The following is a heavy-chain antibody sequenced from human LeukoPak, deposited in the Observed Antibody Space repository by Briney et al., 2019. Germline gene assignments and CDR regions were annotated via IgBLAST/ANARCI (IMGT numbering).Heavy chain of an antibody. CDR2: VYYSGDT. D-gene: IGHD3-22*01. J-gene: IGHJ2*01. CDR3: ARLPSRYDSSGADGWYFDL. CDR1: GGSISSDY. V-gene: IGHV4-59*08. Sequence: ASETLSLTCTVSGGSISSDYWTWMRQPPGKGLGYVGYVYYSGDTNYNPSLESRLTLSVDTSKNQFSLKLSSVTAADTAVYYCARLPSRYDSSGADGWYFDLWGRGTLVTVSS.